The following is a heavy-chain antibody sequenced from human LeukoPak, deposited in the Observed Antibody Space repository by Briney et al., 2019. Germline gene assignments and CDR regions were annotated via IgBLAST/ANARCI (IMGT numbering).Heavy chain of an antibody. CDR3: ARYFWSGYYAYYYYYGMDV. CDR2: ISGSGGST. CDR1: GFTFSSYA. V-gene: IGHV3-23*01. D-gene: IGHD3-3*01. Sequence: GGSLRLSCAASGFTFSSYAMSWVRQAPGKGLEWVSAISGSGGSTYYAASVKGGFTISRDNSKNTLYMQMNSLRAEDTAVYYCARYFWSGYYAYYYYYGMDVWGQGTTVTVSS. J-gene: IGHJ6*02.